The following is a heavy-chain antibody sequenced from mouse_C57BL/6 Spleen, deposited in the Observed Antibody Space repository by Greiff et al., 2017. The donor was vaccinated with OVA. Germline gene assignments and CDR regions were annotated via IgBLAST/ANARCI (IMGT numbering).Heavy chain of an antibody. CDR2: IDPETGGT. Sequence: VQLQQSGAELVRPGASVTLSCKASGYTFTDYEMHWVKQTPVHGLEWIGAIDPETGGTAYNQKFKGKAILTADKYSSTAYMELRSLTSEDSAVDYCTRKTYYRFAYWGQGTLVTVSA. V-gene: IGHV1-15*01. CDR1: GYTFTDYE. J-gene: IGHJ3*01. D-gene: IGHD2-10*01. CDR3: TRKTYYRFAY.